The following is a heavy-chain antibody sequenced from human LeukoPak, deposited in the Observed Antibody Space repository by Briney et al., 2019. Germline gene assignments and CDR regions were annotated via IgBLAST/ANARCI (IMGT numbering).Heavy chain of an antibody. CDR1: GGSFSGYY. V-gene: IGHV4-34*01. J-gene: IGHJ3*02. Sequence: PSETLPLTCAVYGGSFSGYYWSWIRQPPGKGLEWIGEINHSGSTNYNPSLKSRVTISVDTSKNQFSLKLNSVTAADTAVYYCARDGAVDILTGYGAFDIWGQGTMVTVSS. CDR2: INHSGST. D-gene: IGHD3-9*01. CDR3: ARDGAVDILTGYGAFDI.